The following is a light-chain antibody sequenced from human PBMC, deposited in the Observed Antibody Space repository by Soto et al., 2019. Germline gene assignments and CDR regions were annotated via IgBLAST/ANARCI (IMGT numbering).Light chain of an antibody. Sequence: EIVLTQSPATLSLSPGERATLSCRASQSVSNYVAWYQQRPGQAPRLLIYDASKRATDTPARFSGSGSGTDFTLTISSLEPEAFALYHCQQRSDWPAIPFGQGTRLEIK. V-gene: IGKV3-11*01. J-gene: IGKJ5*01. CDR2: DAS. CDR3: QQRSDWPAIP. CDR1: QSVSNY.